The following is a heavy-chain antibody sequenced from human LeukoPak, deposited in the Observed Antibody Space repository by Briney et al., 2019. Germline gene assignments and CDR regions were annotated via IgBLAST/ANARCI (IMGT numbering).Heavy chain of an antibody. Sequence: KPSETLSLTCAVYGGSFSGYYWSWIRQPPGKGLGWIGEINHSGSTNYNPSLKSRVTISVDTSKSQFSLKLSSVTAADTAVYYCARESGFVNWFDPWGQGTLVTVSS. CDR2: INHSGST. V-gene: IGHV4-34*01. D-gene: IGHD2-15*01. CDR1: GGSFSGYY. CDR3: ARESGFVNWFDP. J-gene: IGHJ5*02.